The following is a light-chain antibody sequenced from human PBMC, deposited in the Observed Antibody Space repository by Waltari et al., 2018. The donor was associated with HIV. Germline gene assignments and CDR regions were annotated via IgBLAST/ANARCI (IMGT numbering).Light chain of an antibody. CDR2: GAS. Sequence: LTQSPGTLSLSPGERATVSCRASKTISSSYLAWYQQRPVQATRLLIYGASGRVTGIPDRFSGSGAGTDLSLTISRLEHEDFVVYYCQQYGSSPITFGQGTRLEIK. J-gene: IGKJ5*01. CDR3: QQYGSSPIT. V-gene: IGKV3-20*01. CDR1: KTISSSY.